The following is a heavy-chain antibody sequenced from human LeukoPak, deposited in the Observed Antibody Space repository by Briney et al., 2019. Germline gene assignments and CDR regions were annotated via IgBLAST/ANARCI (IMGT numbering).Heavy chain of an antibody. J-gene: IGHJ4*02. D-gene: IGHD4-17*01. Sequence: NASETLSLTCTVSGGSISSYYWSWIRQPPGKGLEWIGYIYYSGSTNYNPSLKSRVTISVDTSKNQFSLKLSSVTAADTAVYYCASTDYGDYYGVDYWGQGTLVTVSS. CDR3: ASTDYGDYYGVDY. CDR2: IYYSGST. V-gene: IGHV4-59*01. CDR1: GGSISSYY.